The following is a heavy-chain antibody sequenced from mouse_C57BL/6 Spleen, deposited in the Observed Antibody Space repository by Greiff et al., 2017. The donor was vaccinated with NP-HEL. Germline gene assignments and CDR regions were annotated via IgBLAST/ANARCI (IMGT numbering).Heavy chain of an antibody. D-gene: IGHD2-3*01. CDR1: GFTFSSYG. Sequence: EVKLMESGGDLVKPGGSLKLSCAASGFTFSSYGMSWVRQTPDKRLEWVATISSGGSYTYYPDSVKGRFTISRDNAKNTLYLQMSSLKSEDTAMYYCARQVTTPHWYFDVWGTGTTVTVSS. V-gene: IGHV5-6*01. J-gene: IGHJ1*03. CDR3: ARQVTTPHWYFDV. CDR2: ISSGGSYT.